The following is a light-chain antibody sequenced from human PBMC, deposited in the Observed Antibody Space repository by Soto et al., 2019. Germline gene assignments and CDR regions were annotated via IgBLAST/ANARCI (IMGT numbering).Light chain of an antibody. V-gene: IGKV3-20*01. J-gene: IGKJ3*01. CDR2: AAS. Sequence: EIVLTQSPGTLSLSPGERATLSCRASQSVSVNSLAWYQQKGGQAPRLLIYAASTRATGVPDRFSGSGSGTDFALTISRLETEDFAVYYCQQYGGSPFTFGPGTKVVIK. CDR1: QSVSVNS. CDR3: QQYGGSPFT.